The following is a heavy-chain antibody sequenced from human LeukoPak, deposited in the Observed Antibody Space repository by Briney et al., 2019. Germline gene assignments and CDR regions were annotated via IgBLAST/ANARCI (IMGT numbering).Heavy chain of an antibody. J-gene: IGHJ4*02. V-gene: IGHV3-21*01. CDR3: ARERVGGNFDY. CDR1: GFTFSSYA. CDR2: ISSSSSYI. D-gene: IGHD1-26*01. Sequence: GGSLRLSFAASGFTFSSYAMSWVRQAPGKGLEWVSSISSSSSYIYYADSVKGRFTISRDNAKNSLYLQMNSLRAEDTAVYYCARERVGGNFDYWGQGTLVTVSS.